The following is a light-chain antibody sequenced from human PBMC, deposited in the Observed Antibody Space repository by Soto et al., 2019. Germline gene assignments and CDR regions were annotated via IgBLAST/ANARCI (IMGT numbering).Light chain of an antibody. V-gene: IGKV1-5*03. CDR3: QQYKSYSLT. CDR2: KAS. J-gene: IGKJ4*01. Sequence: DIQMTQSPSTLSASVGDRVTITCRASQSISSWLAWYQQKPGKAPKLLIYKASSLESGVPSRFSGSGSGTEFTLAISSLQADEFATYYCQQYKSYSLTFGGGTKVDIK. CDR1: QSISSW.